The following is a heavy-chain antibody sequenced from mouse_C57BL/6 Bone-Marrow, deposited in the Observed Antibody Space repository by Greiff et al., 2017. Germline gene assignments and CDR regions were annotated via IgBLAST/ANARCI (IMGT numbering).Heavy chain of an antibody. Sequence: VQLKESGEGLVKPGGSLKLSCAASGFTFSSYAMSWVRQTPEKRLEWVAYISSGGDYIYYADTVKGRFTISRDNARNTLYLQLSSLKSEDTAMYYCTRDLDGSSSFDYWGQGTTLTVSS. V-gene: IGHV5-9-1*02. CDR3: TRDLDGSSSFDY. CDR1: GFTFSSYA. CDR2: ISSGGDYI. D-gene: IGHD1-1*01. J-gene: IGHJ2*01.